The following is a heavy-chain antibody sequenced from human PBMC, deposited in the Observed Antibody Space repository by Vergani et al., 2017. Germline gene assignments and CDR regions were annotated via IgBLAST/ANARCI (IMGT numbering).Heavy chain of an antibody. J-gene: IGHJ6*02. D-gene: IGHD4-17*01. V-gene: IGHV1-69-2*01. Sequence: EVQLVQSGAEVKKPGATMKISCKVSGYTFTDHYMHGVKQAPGKGLEWMGLGDPEDGETIYAEKFKGRVTIAADTSTDTAHLELSSLRSEDTAVYYCATPQTVTTGGMEVWGQGTTVIVSS. CDR3: ATPQTVTTGGMEV. CDR1: GYTFTDHY. CDR2: GDPEDGET.